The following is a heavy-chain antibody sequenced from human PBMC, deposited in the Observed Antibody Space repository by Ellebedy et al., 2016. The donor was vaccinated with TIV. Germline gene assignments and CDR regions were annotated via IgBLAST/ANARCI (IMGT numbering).Heavy chain of an antibody. D-gene: IGHD2-2*01. CDR2: MNPNSGNT. CDR3: ARDLFASSSTSCYDY. CDR1: GYTFTSYD. J-gene: IGHJ4*02. Sequence: ASVKVSXXASGYTFTSYDINWVRQATGQGLEWMGWMNPNSGNTGYAQKFQGRVTMTRNTSISTAYMELSSLRSEDTAVYYCARDLFASSSTSCYDYWGQGTLVTVSS. V-gene: IGHV1-8*01.